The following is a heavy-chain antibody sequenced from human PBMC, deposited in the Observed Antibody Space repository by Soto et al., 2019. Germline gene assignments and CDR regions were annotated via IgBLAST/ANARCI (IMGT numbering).Heavy chain of an antibody. CDR2: IIPIFGTA. Sequence: GASVKVSCKASGGTFSSYSINWVRQAPGQGLEWMGEIIPIFGTANYAQKSQGRVTITADESTSTAYMELSSLRSEDTAVYYCARDGGRHSGGIDYWGQGTLVTVSS. CDR1: GGTFSSYS. V-gene: IGHV1-69*13. D-gene: IGHD1-26*01. J-gene: IGHJ4*02. CDR3: ARDGGRHSGGIDY.